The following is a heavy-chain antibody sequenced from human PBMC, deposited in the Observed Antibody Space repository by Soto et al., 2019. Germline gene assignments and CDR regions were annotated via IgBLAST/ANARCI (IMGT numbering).Heavy chain of an antibody. D-gene: IGHD3-22*01. CDR2: ISAHNGNT. J-gene: IGHJ4*02. CDR1: AYTFTTYG. V-gene: IGHV1-18*01. Sequence: QVQLVQSGAEVKKPGASVKVSCKASAYTFTTYGISWVRQAPGQGLEWMGWISAHNGNTRYAQKFQGRVTMTTDTSTSTAYMELRNLRSDDTAMYYCARDPRIYDSSAATFQYWGQGTLVTVSS. CDR3: ARDPRIYDSSAATFQY.